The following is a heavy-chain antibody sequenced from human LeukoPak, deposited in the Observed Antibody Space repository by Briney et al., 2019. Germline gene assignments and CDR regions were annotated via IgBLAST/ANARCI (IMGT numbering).Heavy chain of an antibody. CDR2: FYTSGST. J-gene: IGHJ4*02. V-gene: IGHV4-61*02. Sequence: TSETLSLTCTVSGGSISSSSYYWSWIRQPAGKGLEWIGRFYTSGSTNYNPSLKSRVTISVDTSKNQFSLKLSSVTAADTAVYYCARGPYYYDSSGDFDCWGQGTLVTVSS. D-gene: IGHD3-22*01. CDR1: GGSISSSSYY. CDR3: ARGPYYYDSSGDFDC.